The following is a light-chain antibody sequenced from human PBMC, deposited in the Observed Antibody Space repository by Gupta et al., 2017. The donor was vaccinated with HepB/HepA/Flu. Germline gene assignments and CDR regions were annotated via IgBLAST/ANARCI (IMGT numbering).Light chain of an antibody. CDR1: SSDVGGYNY. CDR3: SSYTSSSTLGGYV. V-gene: IGLV2-14*01. J-gene: IGLJ1*01. Sequence: QSALTQPASVSGSPGQSLTISCTGTSSDVGGYNYVSWYQQHPGKAPKLMIYDVSNRPSGVSNRFSGSKSGNTASLTISGLQAEDEADYYCSSYTSSSTLGGYVFGTGTKVTVL. CDR2: DVS.